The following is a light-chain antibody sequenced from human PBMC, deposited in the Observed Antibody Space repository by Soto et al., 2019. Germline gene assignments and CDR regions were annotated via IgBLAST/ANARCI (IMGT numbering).Light chain of an antibody. Sequence: QSVLTQPRSVSGSPGQSVTISCTGTSSDVGRYNYVSWYQQHPGKAPKLIIYDVTKRPSGVPDRFSGSKSGNTASLTISGLQAEDEVDYYCCSYAGGYIFVFVTGTKVTVL. CDR3: CSYAGGYIFV. V-gene: IGLV2-11*01. J-gene: IGLJ1*01. CDR2: DVT. CDR1: SSDVGRYNY.